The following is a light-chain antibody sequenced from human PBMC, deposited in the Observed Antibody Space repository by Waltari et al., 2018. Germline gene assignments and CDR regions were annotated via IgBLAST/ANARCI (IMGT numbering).Light chain of an antibody. CDR2: DLT. CDR1: SSDVGGYDY. Sequence: QSALTQPASVSGSPGQSITISCTGTSSDVGGYDYVSWYQQHPGRPPKLMVYDLTKRPSGVSNRFSGSKSGNTASLTISGLQAEDEADYYCSSYTTSGTSWVFGGGTKLTVL. CDR3: SSYTTSGTSWV. J-gene: IGLJ3*02. V-gene: IGLV2-14*03.